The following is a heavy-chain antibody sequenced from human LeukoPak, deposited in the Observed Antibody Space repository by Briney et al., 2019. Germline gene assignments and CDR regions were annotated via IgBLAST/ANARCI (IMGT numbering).Heavy chain of an antibody. J-gene: IGHJ5*02. Sequence: SETLSLTCSVSGYSVSSGYYWGWIRQPPGKGLEWIGSISHSGSAFYNPSLNNRITISLDTSKNQFSLKLSSVTAADAAVYYCARPLFPYYYGSGRYNWFDPWGQGTLVTVSS. D-gene: IGHD3-10*01. CDR3: ARPLFPYYYGSGRYNWFDP. CDR1: GYSVSSGYY. CDR2: ISHSGSA. V-gene: IGHV4-38-2*02.